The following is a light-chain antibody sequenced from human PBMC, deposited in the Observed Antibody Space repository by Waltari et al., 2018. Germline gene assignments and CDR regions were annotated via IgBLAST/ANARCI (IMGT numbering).Light chain of an antibody. V-gene: IGLV3-21*02. CDR1: NIGSKT. J-gene: IGLJ3*02. CDR2: DGS. Sequence: SYVLTQPPSVSVAPGQTARITCGGNNIGSKTVHWYQQKPGQAPVLVVRDGSDRPSGFPGRFSGSNSGNTATLTVSRVEGGDEADYYCQVWDSSSDHWVFGGGTKLTVL. CDR3: QVWDSSSDHWV.